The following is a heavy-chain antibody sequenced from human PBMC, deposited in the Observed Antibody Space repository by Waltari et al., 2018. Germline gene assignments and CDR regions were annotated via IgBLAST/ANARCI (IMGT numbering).Heavy chain of an antibody. CDR1: GGSIRSHS. V-gene: IGHV4-59*11. J-gene: IGHJ3*02. CDR2: VHYTGTT. CDR3: ARAWAGNGGMRVFDI. D-gene: IGHD3-22*01. Sequence: QVQLQESGPGLLKPSETLSLTCTSAGGSIRSHSWSWIRQPPGGGLEWIGNVHYTGTTNYNPSLKSRLTMSVDTSRNQFSLRLTSVAGADAGVYYCARAWAGNGGMRVFDIWGQGTAVSVSS.